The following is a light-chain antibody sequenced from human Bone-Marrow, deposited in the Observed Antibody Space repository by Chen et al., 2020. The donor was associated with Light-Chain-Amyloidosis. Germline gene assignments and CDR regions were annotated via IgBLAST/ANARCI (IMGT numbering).Light chain of an antibody. CDR3: QQTYSAPRT. Sequence: DIQMTQSPSSLSASVGDRVTITCRASQSISNYLNWFQQKPGRAPKLLIYAASSLQSGVPSRFSGSGSGTVFTLTISSRQPEDFATYYCQQTYSAPRTFGQGTKVEIK. J-gene: IGKJ2*01. CDR1: QSISNY. V-gene: IGKV1-39*01. CDR2: AAS.